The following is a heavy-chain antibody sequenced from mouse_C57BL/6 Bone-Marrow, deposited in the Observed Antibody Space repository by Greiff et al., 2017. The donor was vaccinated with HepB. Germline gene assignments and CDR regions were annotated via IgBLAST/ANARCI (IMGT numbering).Heavy chain of an antibody. D-gene: IGHD1-1*01. V-gene: IGHV1-81*01. CDR2: IYPRSGNT. CDR3: ARKGYYGSSDY. CDR1: GYTFTSYG. Sequence: VKLVESGAELARPGASVKLSCKASGYTFTSYGISWVKQRTGQGLEWIGEIYPRSGNTYYNEKFKGKATLTADKSSSTAYMELRSLTSEDSAVYFCARKGYYGSSDYWGQGTTLTVSS. J-gene: IGHJ2*01.